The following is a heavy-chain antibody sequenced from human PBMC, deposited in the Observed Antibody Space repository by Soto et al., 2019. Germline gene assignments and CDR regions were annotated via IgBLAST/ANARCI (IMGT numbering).Heavy chain of an antibody. D-gene: IGHD3-16*01. CDR1: GFTFSNSA. J-gene: IGHJ4*02. V-gene: IGHV3-23*04. CDR2: VSATAGTT. CDR3: ETNRFAGEFEY. Sequence: VQLVDSGGGLVQPGGSLRLSCAASGFTFSNSAMSWVLQAPGKGLAWVSLVSATAGTTYYTDSVTGRFTISRAPSRNTVYLQMNSLRADDTAVYYWETNRFAGEFEYWGQGTLVTVSS.